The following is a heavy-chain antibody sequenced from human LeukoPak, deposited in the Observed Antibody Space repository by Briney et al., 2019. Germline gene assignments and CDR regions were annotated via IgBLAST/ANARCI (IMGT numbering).Heavy chain of an antibody. CDR1: GGSFSGYY. V-gene: IGHV4-34*01. Sequence: PSETLSLTCAVYGGSFSGYYWSWIRQPPGKGLEWIGSIYYSGSTYYNPSLKSRVTISVDTSKNQFSLKLSSVTAADTAVYYCARAPYSSSSLDTYYYYYYMDVWGKGTTVTVSS. CDR3: ARAPYSSSSLDTYYYYYYMDV. D-gene: IGHD6-6*01. CDR2: IYYSGST. J-gene: IGHJ6*03.